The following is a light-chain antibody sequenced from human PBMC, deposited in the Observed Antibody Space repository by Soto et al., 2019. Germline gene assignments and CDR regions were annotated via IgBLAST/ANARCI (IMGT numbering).Light chain of an antibody. V-gene: IGLV1-44*01. CDR1: SSNIGSNT. J-gene: IGLJ2*01. CDR2: TNN. Sequence: QLVLTQPPSASGTPGQRVTISCSGRSSNIGSNTVNWYQQLPGTAPKLLIYTNNKRPSGVPDRFSGSKSGTSASLAISGLQSEDEADYYCAAWDDSLNVVFGGGTKLTVL. CDR3: AAWDDSLNVV.